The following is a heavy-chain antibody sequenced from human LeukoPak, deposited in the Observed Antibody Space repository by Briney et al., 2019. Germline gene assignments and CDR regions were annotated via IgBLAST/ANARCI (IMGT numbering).Heavy chain of an antibody. Sequence: ASVKVSCKASGGTFSSYAISWVRQAPGQGLGWMGGIIPIFGTANYAQKFQGRVTITADESTSTAYMELSSLRSEDTAVYYCARSSGSSLGYYYYMDVWGKGTTVTVSS. D-gene: IGHD6-6*01. J-gene: IGHJ6*03. V-gene: IGHV1-69*13. CDR1: GGTFSSYA. CDR3: ARSSGSSLGYYYYMDV. CDR2: IIPIFGTA.